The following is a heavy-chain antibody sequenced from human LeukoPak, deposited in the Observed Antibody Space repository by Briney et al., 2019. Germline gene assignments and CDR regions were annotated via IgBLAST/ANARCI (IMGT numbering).Heavy chain of an antibody. J-gene: IGHJ4*02. Sequence: PGGSLRLSCAASGFIFSGSPLHWVRQASGKGLWWVGRIRSKANNYATAYAASVKGRFTISRDDSKNTAYLQMNSLKIEDTAVYYCSSWDSSSFSDYWGQGTLVTVSS. V-gene: IGHV3-73*01. CDR3: SSWDSSSFSDY. D-gene: IGHD6-13*01. CDR1: GFIFSGSP. CDR2: IRSKANNYAT.